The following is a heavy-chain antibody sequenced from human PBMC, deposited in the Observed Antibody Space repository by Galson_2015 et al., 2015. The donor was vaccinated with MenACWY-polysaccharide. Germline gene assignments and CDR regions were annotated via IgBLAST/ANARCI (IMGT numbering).Heavy chain of an antibody. D-gene: IGHD3-16*02. Sequence: SLRLCCAACGFTLVEHWKIWVRQAPGQRLEWEADINTDGSEKDYVDSVKGRFTMSRDNARNSLYLQMNSLRAEDAAVYYCARGHFVLDVWGQGATVTVAS. V-gene: IGHV3-7*03. CDR1: GFTLVEHW. CDR2: INTDGSEK. J-gene: IGHJ6*02. CDR3: ARGHFVLDV.